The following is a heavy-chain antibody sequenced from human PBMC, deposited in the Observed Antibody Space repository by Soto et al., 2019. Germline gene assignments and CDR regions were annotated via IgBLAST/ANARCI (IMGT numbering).Heavy chain of an antibody. Sequence: QVQLVQSGAEVKKPGASVKVSCKASGYTFTSYYMHWVRQAPGQGLEWMGIINPSGGSTSYAQKFQGRVTMTRDTSTSTVYRELSSLRSEDTAVYYCARAHAHDYVWGSSQRGWFDPWGQGTLVTVSS. CDR1: GYTFTSYY. CDR2: INPSGGST. V-gene: IGHV1-46*01. D-gene: IGHD3-16*01. J-gene: IGHJ5*02. CDR3: ARAHAHDYVWGSSQRGWFDP.